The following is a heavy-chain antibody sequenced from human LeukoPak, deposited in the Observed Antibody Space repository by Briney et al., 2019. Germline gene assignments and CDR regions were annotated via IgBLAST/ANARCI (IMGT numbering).Heavy chain of an antibody. D-gene: IGHD3-22*01. V-gene: IGHV3-15*01. Sequence: GGPLRLSCAASGFTFNKAWMSWVRQAPGKGLEWVGRIKSKTDGGTTEYAAPVKGRFTISRDDSKNTLYLQMDSLKTEDTAVYYCTTPATYYYDSGGYTLFDYWGQGALLNVSS. CDR1: GFTFNKAW. CDR3: TTPATYYYDSGGYTLFDY. CDR2: IKSKTDGGTT. J-gene: IGHJ4*02.